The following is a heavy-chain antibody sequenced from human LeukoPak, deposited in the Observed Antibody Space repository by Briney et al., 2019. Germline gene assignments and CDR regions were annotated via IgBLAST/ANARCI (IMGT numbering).Heavy chain of an antibody. CDR2: ISSSGSTI. CDR3: AREFWLGRKSL. Sequence: GGSLRLSCAASGFTFSSYEMNWVRQAPGKGLEWVSYISSSGSTIYYADSVKGRFTISRDNAKNSLYLQMNSLRAEDTAVYYCAREFWLGRKSLWGQGPLVTVSS. J-gene: IGHJ4*02. V-gene: IGHV3-48*03. CDR1: GFTFSSYE. D-gene: IGHD5-12*01.